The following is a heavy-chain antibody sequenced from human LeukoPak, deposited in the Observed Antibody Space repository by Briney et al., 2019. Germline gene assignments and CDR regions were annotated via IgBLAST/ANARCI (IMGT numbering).Heavy chain of an antibody. Sequence: GGSLRLSCAASGFTFSSYWMSWVRQAPGKGLEWVSSISSNSRSIYYADSVKGRFTVSRDNAENSLYLQMNSLRAEDTAVYYCARSLTGDLDWFDPWGRGTLVAVSS. J-gene: IGHJ5*02. D-gene: IGHD7-27*01. CDR1: GFTFSSYW. V-gene: IGHV3-21*01. CDR3: ARSLTGDLDWFDP. CDR2: ISSNSRSI.